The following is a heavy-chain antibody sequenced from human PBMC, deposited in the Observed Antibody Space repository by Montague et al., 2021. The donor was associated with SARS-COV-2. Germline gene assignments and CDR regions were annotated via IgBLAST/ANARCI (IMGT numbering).Heavy chain of an antibody. CDR2: ISHSGST. CDR3: ANFRRAQLGFGPLYYGMDV. V-gene: IGHV4-59*01. Sequence: SETLSLTCTVFGGSFSSYYWSWIRQPPGRGLQWTGYISHSGSTNYNPSLKSRVTISVDTSKNQFTLRLSSVTAADTAVYYCANFRRAQLGFGPLYYGMDVWGQGTMVTVSS. CDR1: GGSFSSYY. D-gene: IGHD2-2*01. J-gene: IGHJ6*02.